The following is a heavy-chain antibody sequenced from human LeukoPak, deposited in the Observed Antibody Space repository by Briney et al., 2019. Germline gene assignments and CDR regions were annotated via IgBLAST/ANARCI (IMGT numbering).Heavy chain of an antibody. J-gene: IGHJ4*02. CDR2: IYYSGST. Sequence: SETLSLTCTVSGGSISSYYWSWIRQPPGKGLEWIGYIYYSGSTNYNPSLKSRVTIPVDTSKNQFSLKLSSVTAADTAVYYCARHSDAVGATTFDYWGQGTLVTVSS. CDR3: ARHSDAVGATTFDY. CDR1: GGSISSYY. D-gene: IGHD1-26*01. V-gene: IGHV4-59*08.